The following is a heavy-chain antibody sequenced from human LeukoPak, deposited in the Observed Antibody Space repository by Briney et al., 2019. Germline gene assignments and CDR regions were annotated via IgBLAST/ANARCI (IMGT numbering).Heavy chain of an antibody. CDR2: ISSSSSCI. V-gene: IGHV3-21*01. Sequence: GGSLRLSCAASGFTFSSYSMNWVRQAPGKGLEWVSSISSSSSCIYYADSVKGRFTISRDNAKNSLYLQMNSLRAEDTAVYYCARDPGGRVGANNWFDPWGQGTLVTVSS. J-gene: IGHJ5*02. CDR1: GFTFSSYS. D-gene: IGHD1-26*01. CDR3: ARDPGGRVGANNWFDP.